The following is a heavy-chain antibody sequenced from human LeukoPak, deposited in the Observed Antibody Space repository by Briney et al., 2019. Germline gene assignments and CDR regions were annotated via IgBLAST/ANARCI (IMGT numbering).Heavy chain of an antibody. CDR2: INPNSGGT. J-gene: IGHJ4*02. D-gene: IGHD6-19*01. CDR3: ARDSSGWGKQDY. CDR1: GYTFTGYY. Sequence: EASVKVSCKASGYTFTGYYMHWVRQAPGQGLEWMGWINPNSGGTNYAQKFQGRVTMTRDTSISTAYMELSRLRSDDTAVYYCARDSSGWGKQDYWGQGTLVTASS. V-gene: IGHV1-2*02.